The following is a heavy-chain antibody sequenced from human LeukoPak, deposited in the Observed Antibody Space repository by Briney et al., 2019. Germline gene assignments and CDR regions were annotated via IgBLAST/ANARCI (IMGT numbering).Heavy chain of an antibody. V-gene: IGHV3-66*01. Sequence: GESLRLSCAVFGFAVSGNYMSWVRQAPGKGLEWVSVIYSDGSTRYADSVKGRFIISRDNSKNTLFLQMNSLRAEDTAVYYCAKDHYYDSSGPDYWGQGTLVTVSS. J-gene: IGHJ4*02. CDR2: IYSDGST. CDR1: GFAVSGNY. CDR3: AKDHYYDSSGPDY. D-gene: IGHD3-22*01.